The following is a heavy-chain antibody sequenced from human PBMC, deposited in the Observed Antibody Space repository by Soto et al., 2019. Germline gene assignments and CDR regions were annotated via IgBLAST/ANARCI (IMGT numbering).Heavy chain of an antibody. CDR2: ISGSGGST. CDR3: AKYYYYDSCSYYRPYNWFDP. V-gene: IGHV3-23*01. CDR1: GFTFSTYA. Sequence: EVQLLESRGGLVQPGGALRLSCAAAGFTFSTYAMSWVRQAPGKGLEWVSAISGSGGSTYYADSVKGRFTISRDNSKNTLYLQMNSLRAEDTAVYYCAKYYYYDSCSYYRPYNWFDPCGQGTLVTVSS. J-gene: IGHJ5*02. D-gene: IGHD3-22*01.